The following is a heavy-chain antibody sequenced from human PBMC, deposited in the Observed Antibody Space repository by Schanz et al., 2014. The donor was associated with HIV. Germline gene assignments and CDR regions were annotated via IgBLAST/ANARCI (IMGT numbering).Heavy chain of an antibody. CDR3: ARGPSGGLTPSRGMDV. CDR1: GGSLSSGGSYS. CDR2: IYHTGGA. Sequence: HLEQWGAGLLKPSETLSLTCAVSGGSLSSGGSYSWSWVRKPPGKGLEWIGHIYHTGGASYTPSLKSRVPMSVDKPKTQFSLKLPSVTAADTAVYYCARGPSGGLTPSRGMDVWGQGTTVTVSS. V-gene: IGHV4-30-2*01. D-gene: IGHD1-26*01. J-gene: IGHJ6*02.